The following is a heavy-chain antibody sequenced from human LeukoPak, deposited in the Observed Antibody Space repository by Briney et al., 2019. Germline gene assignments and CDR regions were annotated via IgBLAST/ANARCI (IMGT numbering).Heavy chain of an antibody. CDR1: GGTFSSYA. CDR3: AREPCSGGSCYSWFDP. CDR2: IIPILGIA. D-gene: IGHD2-15*01. Sequence: SVKVSCKASGGTFSSYAISWVRQAPGQGLEWMGRIIPILGIANYAQKFQGRVTITADKSTSTAYMELSSLRSEDTAVYYCAREPCSGGSCYSWFDPWGQGILVTVSS. J-gene: IGHJ5*02. V-gene: IGHV1-69*04.